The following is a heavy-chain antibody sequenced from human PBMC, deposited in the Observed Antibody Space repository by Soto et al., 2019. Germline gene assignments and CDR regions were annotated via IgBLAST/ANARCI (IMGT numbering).Heavy chain of an antibody. D-gene: IGHD3-9*01. V-gene: IGHV4-38-2*02. CDR3: AREAPYYDILTGEYYGMDV. J-gene: IGHJ6*02. Sequence: PSGTLSLTCAVSGYSISSGYYWGWILKPPGKGLEWIGSIYHSGSTYYNPSLKSRVTISVDTSKNQFSLKLSSVTAADTAVYYCAREAPYYDILTGEYYGMDVWGQGTTVT. CDR1: GYSISSGYY. CDR2: IYHSGST.